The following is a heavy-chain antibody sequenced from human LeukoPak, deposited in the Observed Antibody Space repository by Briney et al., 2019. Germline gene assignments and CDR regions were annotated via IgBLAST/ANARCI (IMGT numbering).Heavy chain of an antibody. CDR2: IRRRSNTYTT. V-gene: IGHV3-72*01. CDR1: GFPFSDYI. D-gene: IGHD3-16*01. J-gene: IGHJ3*02. CDR3: TRDGGEGGNSAFDI. Sequence: PGGSLRLSCAASGFPFSDYILDWVRQAPGKGLEWVGRIRRRSNTYTTEYAASVKGRFIISRDDSKNPLYLQMNSLKTEDTAVYHCTRDGGEGGNSAFDIWGQGTTVTVSS.